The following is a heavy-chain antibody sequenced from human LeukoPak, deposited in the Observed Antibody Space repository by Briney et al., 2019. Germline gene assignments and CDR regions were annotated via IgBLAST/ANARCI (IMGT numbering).Heavy chain of an antibody. CDR1: GGTFISYA. D-gene: IGHD1-26*01. J-gene: IGHJ6*02. CDR3: AGIVGATYYYYGMDV. CDR2: IIPIFGTA. V-gene: IGHV1-69*13. Sequence: SVKVSCKASGGTFISYAISWVRQAPGQGLEWMGGIIPIFGTATYAQQFQGRVTITADESTSTAYMELGSLRSEDTAVYYCAGIVGATYYYYGMDVWGQGTTVTVSS.